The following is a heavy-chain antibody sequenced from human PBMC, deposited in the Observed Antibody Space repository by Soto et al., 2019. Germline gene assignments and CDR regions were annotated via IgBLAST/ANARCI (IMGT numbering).Heavy chain of an antibody. D-gene: IGHD2-2*01. J-gene: IGHJ4*02. V-gene: IGHV4-59*08. CDR1: GGSISSYY. CDR3: ARWGGPYCSSTSCEFDY. Sequence: QVQLQESGPGLVKPSETLSLTCTVSGGSISSYYWSWIRQPPGKGLEWIGYIYYSGSTNYNPSLKSRVTISVDTSKNQFSLKLSSVTAADTAVYYCARWGGPYCSSTSCEFDYWGQGTLVTVSS. CDR2: IYYSGST.